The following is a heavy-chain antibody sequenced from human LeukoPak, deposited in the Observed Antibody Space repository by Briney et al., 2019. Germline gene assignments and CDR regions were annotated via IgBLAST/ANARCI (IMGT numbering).Heavy chain of an antibody. CDR2: IYYSGST. Sequence: SETMSLTCTVSGGSISSGGYYWSWIRQHPGKGLEWIGYIYYSGSTYYNPSLKSRVTISVDTSKNQFSLKLSSVTAADTAVYYCARETVAGNLDYWGQGTLVTVSS. J-gene: IGHJ4*02. CDR3: ARETVAGNLDY. V-gene: IGHV4-31*03. CDR1: GGSISSGGYY. D-gene: IGHD6-19*01.